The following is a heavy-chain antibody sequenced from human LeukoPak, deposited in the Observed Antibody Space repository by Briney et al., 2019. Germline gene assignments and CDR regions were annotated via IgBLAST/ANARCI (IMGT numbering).Heavy chain of an antibody. V-gene: IGHV1-18*01. D-gene: IGHD2-2*01. CDR2: ISAYNGNT. CDR3: ARGPHQVYCSSTSCYDLMFAHYYYGMDV. Sequence: EASVKVSCKASGYTFTSYGISWVRQAPGQGLEWMGWISAYNGNTNYAQKLQGRVTMTTDTSTSTAYMELRSLRSDDTAVYYCARGPHQVYCSSTSCYDLMFAHYYYGMDVWGQGTTVTVSS. J-gene: IGHJ6*02. CDR1: GYTFTSYG.